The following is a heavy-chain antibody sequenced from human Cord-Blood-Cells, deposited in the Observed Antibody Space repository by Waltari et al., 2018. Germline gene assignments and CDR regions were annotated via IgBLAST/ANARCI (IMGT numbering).Heavy chain of an antibody. J-gene: IGHJ4*02. CDR1: GGTFSSYA. D-gene: IGHD3-22*01. CDR2: IIPDLCRA. CDR3: AREELDDYDSSVDYFDY. Sequence: QVQLVQSGAEVKKPGSSVKVSCKASGGTFSSYAISWVRQATGQGLEWLGVIIPDLCRANDAPKFEGSVAINADEYTSTAYMEQSSLRSEDRAVEYCAREELDDYDSSVDYFDYWGQGTLVTVSS. V-gene: IGHV1-69*11.